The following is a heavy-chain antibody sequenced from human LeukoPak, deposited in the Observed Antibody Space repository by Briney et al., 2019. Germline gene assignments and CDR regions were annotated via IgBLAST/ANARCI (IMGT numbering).Heavy chain of an antibody. D-gene: IGHD3-16*01. CDR2: ISYDGSNK. J-gene: IGHJ3*02. CDR1: VFTFSSYA. CDR3: AREDGLGAFAM. V-gene: IGHV3-30-3*01. Sequence: PVRSLRLSCAASVFTFSSYAMHWVRQAPGKGLEWVAVISYDGSNKYYADSVKGRVTIPRDNSKNTLYLQMNSLRAEHKAVCSSAREDGLGAFAMWGQGTMVTV.